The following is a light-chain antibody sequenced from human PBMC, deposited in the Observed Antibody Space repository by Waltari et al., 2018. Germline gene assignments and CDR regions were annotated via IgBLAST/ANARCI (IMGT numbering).Light chain of an antibody. CDR1: QDIKNH. V-gene: IGKV1-33*01. CDR3: QHYDNLIGT. Sequence: QMTQSPSSLSASVGDKVTITCRATQDIKNHLNWYQQKPGKAPTLLIYDASTLEIGVPSRFSRSGSGTDFAFIISSLQPEDIATYYCQHYDNLIGTFGPGTKVEIK. CDR2: DAS. J-gene: IGKJ3*01.